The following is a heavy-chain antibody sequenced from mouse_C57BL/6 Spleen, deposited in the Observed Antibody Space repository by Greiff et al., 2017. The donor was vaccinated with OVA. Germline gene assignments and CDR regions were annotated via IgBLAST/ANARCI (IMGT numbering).Heavy chain of an antibody. CDR2: LDPSDSYT. CDR1: GYTFTSYW. D-gene: IGHD1-1*01. Sequence: QVQLQQPGAELVMPGASVKLSCKASGYTFTSYWMHWVKQRPGQGLEWIGELDPSDSYTNYNQKFKGKSTLTVDKSSSTAYMQLSSLTSEDSAVYYCARLLRYLYYAMDYWGQGTSVTVSS. J-gene: IGHJ4*01. CDR3: ARLLRYLYYAMDY. V-gene: IGHV1-69*01.